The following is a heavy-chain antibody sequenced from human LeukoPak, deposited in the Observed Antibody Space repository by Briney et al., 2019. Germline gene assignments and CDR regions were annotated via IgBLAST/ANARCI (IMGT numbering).Heavy chain of an antibody. D-gene: IGHD2-2*01. Sequence: GGSLRLSCAASGFTFDVSAMNWVRQAPGKGLEWVSASGNAGDTYYADSVKGRFTISRDNSKKMLFLQMTSLRAEDTAVYYCARDCSSTSCPNYYYYGMDVWGQGTTVTVSS. CDR1: GFTFDVSA. CDR2: SGNAGDT. J-gene: IGHJ6*02. CDR3: ARDCSSTSCPNYYYYGMDV. V-gene: IGHV3-23*01.